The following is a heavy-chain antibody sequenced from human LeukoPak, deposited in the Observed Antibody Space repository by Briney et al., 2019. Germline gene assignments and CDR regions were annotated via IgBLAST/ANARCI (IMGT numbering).Heavy chain of an antibody. Sequence: GGSLRLSCAAPGFTFSSHGMSWVRQAPGKGLEWVSGIIGGAGSTYYADSVKGRFTISGDNSKNTLFLQMNSLRAEDTAVYYCAHGAMYQLDYWGQGTLVTVSS. D-gene: IGHD2-2*01. CDR1: GFTFSSHG. V-gene: IGHV3-23*01. CDR2: IIGGAGST. J-gene: IGHJ4*02. CDR3: AHGAMYQLDY.